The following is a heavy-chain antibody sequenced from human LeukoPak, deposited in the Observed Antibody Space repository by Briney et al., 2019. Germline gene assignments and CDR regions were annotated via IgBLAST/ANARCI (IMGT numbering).Heavy chain of an antibody. CDR1: GFIVSTNY. V-gene: IGHV3-53*01. J-gene: IGHJ4*02. D-gene: IGHD3-22*01. Sequence: GRSLRLSCAASGFIVSTNYMSWVRQAPGKGLEWVSVIFRDDTTYYADSVKGRFTISRDNSKNTLYLQMNSVRAEDTAVYYCARAAYDSGSYIVNHDYWGQGTLVTVSS. CDR2: IFRDDTT. CDR3: ARAAYDSGSYIVNHDY.